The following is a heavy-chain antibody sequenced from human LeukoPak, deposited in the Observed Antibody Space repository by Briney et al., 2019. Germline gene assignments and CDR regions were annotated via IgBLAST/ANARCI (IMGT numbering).Heavy chain of an antibody. Sequence: PGGSLRLSCAASGFTFSSYAMSWVRQAPGKGLEWVSAISGSGGSTYYADSVKGRFTISRDNSKNTLYLQMNSLRAEDTAVYYCAKGRGELVAVALHDYWGQGTLVTVSS. V-gene: IGHV3-23*01. CDR1: GFTFSSYA. D-gene: IGHD3-16*01. J-gene: IGHJ4*02. CDR3: AKGRGELVAVALHDY. CDR2: ISGSGGST.